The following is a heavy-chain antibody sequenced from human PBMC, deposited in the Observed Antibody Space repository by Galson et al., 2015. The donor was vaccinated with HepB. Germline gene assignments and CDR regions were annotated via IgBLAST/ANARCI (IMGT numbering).Heavy chain of an antibody. V-gene: IGHV3-30*18. D-gene: IGHD4-17*01. Sequence: VRQAPGKGLEWVAVISYDGSNKYYADSVKGRFTISRDNSKNTLYLQMNSLRAEDTAVYYCAKDISDYDLPAPPHYYGMDVWGQGTTVTVSS. CDR2: ISYDGSNK. CDR3: AKDISDYDLPAPPHYYGMDV. J-gene: IGHJ6*02.